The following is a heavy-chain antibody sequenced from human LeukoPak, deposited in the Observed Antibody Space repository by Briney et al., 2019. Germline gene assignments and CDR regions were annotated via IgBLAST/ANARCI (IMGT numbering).Heavy chain of an antibody. D-gene: IGHD2-2*01. Sequence: GGSLRLSCAASGFTFSNYDMHWVRQATGKGLDWVSAFHTAGDIHYSGSVKGRFATSRENAKNSFYLQMNNLRAGDTAVYYCARGSCSSRSCYKRVNGLDVWGQGNPVTVSS. CDR1: GFTFSNYD. CDR3: ARGSCSSRSCYKRVNGLDV. J-gene: IGHJ6*02. V-gene: IGHV3-13*01. CDR2: FHTAGDI.